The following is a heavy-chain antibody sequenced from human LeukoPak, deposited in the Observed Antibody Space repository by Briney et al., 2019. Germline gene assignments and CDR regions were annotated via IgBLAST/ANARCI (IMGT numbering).Heavy chain of an antibody. J-gene: IGHJ4*02. CDR3: ARDAYYYDSSGYYLPAGADY. V-gene: IGHV3-66*01. CDR1: GFTVSRNY. Sequence: GGSLRLSCAASGFTVSRNYMSWVRQAPGKGLEWVSVIYSGGRAYYADSVKGRFTISRDNSKNTLYLQMNRLRAEDTAVYYCARDAYYYDSSGYYLPAGADYWGQGTLVTVSS. CDR2: IYSGGRA. D-gene: IGHD3-22*01.